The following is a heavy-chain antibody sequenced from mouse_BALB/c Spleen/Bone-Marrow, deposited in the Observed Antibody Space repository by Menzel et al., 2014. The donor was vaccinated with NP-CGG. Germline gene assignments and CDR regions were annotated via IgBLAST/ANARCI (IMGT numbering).Heavy chain of an antibody. J-gene: IGHJ4*01. V-gene: IGHV1-82*01. CDR3: ARFRWGNYREGAMDY. D-gene: IGHD2-1*01. CDR2: IYPGGGDT. Sequence: VKLQESGPELVKPGASVKISCKASGYAFSSSWMNWVKQRPGQGLEWIGRIYPGGGDTNYNGKFKGKATLTADKSSSTAYMQLSSLTSVDSAVYFCARFRWGNYREGAMDYWGQGTSVTVSS. CDR1: GYAFSSSW.